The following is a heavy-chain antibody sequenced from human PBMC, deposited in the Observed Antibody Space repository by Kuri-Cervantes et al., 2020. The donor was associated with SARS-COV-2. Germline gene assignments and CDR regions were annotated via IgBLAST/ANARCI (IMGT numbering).Heavy chain of an antibody. CDR3: AREGYSSCGTGGFDY. V-gene: IGHV3-30-3*01. CDR1: GFTFSSYA. Sequence: GGSLRLSCAASGFTFSSYAMHWARQAPGKGLGLVAVISYAGGNKYYSDSVKGRFTISRENSKNTLYLQMNSLRAEDTAVYYCAREGYSSCGTGGFDYWGQGTLVTVSS. J-gene: IGHJ4*02. CDR2: ISYAGGNK. D-gene: IGHD6-19*01.